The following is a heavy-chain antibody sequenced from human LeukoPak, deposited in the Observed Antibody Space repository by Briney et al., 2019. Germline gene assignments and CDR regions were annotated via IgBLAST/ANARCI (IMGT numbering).Heavy chain of an antibody. V-gene: IGHV6-1*01. D-gene: IGHD3-3*01. Sequence: SQTLSLTCAISGDSVSSNSASWHWIRQSPSRGLEWLGRTYYRSKWYYDYGVSVKSRVTIKPDPSNNQVSLQLNSVTPEDTAVYYCARDGYYAGYDFDSWGQGTLVTVSS. CDR2: TYYRSKWYY. J-gene: IGHJ4*02. CDR1: GDSVSSNSAS. CDR3: ARDGYYAGYDFDS.